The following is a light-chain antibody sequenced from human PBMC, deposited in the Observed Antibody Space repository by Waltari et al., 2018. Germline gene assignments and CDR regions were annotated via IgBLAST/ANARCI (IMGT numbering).Light chain of an antibody. J-gene: IGKJ1*01. V-gene: IGKV4-1*01. CDR1: QNILYNSNNKNY. CDR2: WAP. CDR3: QQYFGTPWT. Sequence: DIVLTQSPDSLPVSLGERATINCKSSQNILYNSNNKNYLAWYQQKPGQLPKLLIYWAPTRESGVPDRFSGSGSGTDFTLTISSLQADDVAVYYCQQYFGTPWTFGQGTKVEIK.